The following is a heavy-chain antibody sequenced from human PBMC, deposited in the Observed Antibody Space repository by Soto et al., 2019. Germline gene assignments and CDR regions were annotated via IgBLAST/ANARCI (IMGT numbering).Heavy chain of an antibody. CDR1: GFTFSSYS. Sequence: GGSLRLSCAASGFTFSSYSMNWVRQAPGKGLEWVSSISSSSSYIYYADSVKGRFTISRDNAKNSLYLQMNSLRAEDTAVYYCARAVGMWSFFDYWGQGTLVTVSS. CDR2: ISSSSSYI. V-gene: IGHV3-21*01. D-gene: IGHD2-21*01. CDR3: ARAVGMWSFFDY. J-gene: IGHJ4*02.